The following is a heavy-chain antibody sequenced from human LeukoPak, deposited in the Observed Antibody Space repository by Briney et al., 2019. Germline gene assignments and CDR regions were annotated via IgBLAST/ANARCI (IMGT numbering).Heavy chain of an antibody. D-gene: IGHD2-2*01. V-gene: IGHV4-59*08. J-gene: IGHJ4*02. CDR3: ARQSFYGSQPFDY. CDR1: GGSISSYY. CDR2: IYYSGST. Sequence: SETLSLTCTVSGGSISSYYWSWIRQPPGKGLEWIGYIYYSGSTNYNPSLKSRVTISVDTSKNQSSLKLSSVTAADTAVYYCARQSFYGSQPFDYWGQGTLVTVSS.